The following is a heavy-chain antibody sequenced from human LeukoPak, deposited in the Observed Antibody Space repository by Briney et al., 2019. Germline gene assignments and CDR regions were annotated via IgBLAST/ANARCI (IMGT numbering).Heavy chain of an antibody. D-gene: IGHD3-10*01. Sequence: SETLYLTFAVYGGSFSCYYWSWLRPPPGKGLEWSGEINHSGSTNYNPSLKSRVTISVDTSKNQFSLKLSSVTAADTAVYYCARGPNSYYGSGSYSPDAFDIWGQGTMVTVSS. CDR3: ARGPNSYYGSGSYSPDAFDI. CDR2: INHSGST. V-gene: IGHV4-34*01. CDR1: GGSFSCYY. J-gene: IGHJ3*02.